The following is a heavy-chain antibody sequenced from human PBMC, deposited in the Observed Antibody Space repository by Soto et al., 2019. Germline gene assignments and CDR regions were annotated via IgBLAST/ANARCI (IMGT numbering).Heavy chain of an antibody. D-gene: IGHD3-3*01. CDR1: GFSLTTSGVG. V-gene: IGHV2-5*02. Sequence: QITLNESGHTVVRPTETLTLTCRFSGFSLTTSGVGVGWIRQSPGKAPEWLALIYWDDDKRYSASLKSRLTITQYTSTNQVVLTVSDLDPTDTATYYCAHRVLRTVFGLVTTTAIYFVFWGQGTPVAVSS. CDR3: AHRVLRTVFGLVTTTAIYFVF. J-gene: IGHJ4*02. CDR2: IYWDDDK.